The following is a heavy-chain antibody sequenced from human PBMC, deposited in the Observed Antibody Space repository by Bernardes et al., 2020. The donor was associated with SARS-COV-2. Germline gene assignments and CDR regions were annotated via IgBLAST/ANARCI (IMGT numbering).Heavy chain of an antibody. J-gene: IGHJ6*02. Sequence: AESLTLSCTGSGFAFTDYWNTWGRQAPAKGLEWVANIKRDGSENYYVDSVQGRFTSSRVNAKKLVFLQLNSLRAEDTAVFYCVRCAGMDVWGQGTMVTVSS. CDR3: VRCAGMDV. CDR1: GFAFTDYW. V-gene: IGHV3-7*03. CDR2: IKRDGSEN.